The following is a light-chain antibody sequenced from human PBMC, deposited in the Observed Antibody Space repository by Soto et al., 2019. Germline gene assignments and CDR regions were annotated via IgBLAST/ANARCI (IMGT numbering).Light chain of an antibody. Sequence: QSALTQPASVSGSPGQSITISCTGTSSDVGGYKYVSWYQQHPGKAPKLMIYDVSSRRSGVSNRFSGSKSGNTASLTISGLQAEDEADYYCSSYRSSITVVFGGGTKVTVL. V-gene: IGLV2-14*01. CDR3: SSYRSSITVV. CDR1: SSDVGGYKY. CDR2: DVS. J-gene: IGLJ2*01.